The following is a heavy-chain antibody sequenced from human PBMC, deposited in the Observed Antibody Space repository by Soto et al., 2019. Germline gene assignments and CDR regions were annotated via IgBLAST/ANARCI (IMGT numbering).Heavy chain of an antibody. D-gene: IGHD4-17*01. CDR3: AETTVWFRAFDI. Sequence: SETLSLTCAVYGGSFSGYYWSWIRQPPGKGLEWIGEINHSGSTNYNPSLKRRVTISVDTSKNQFSLKLSSVTAADTAVYYCAETTVWFRAFDIWGQGTMVTVSS. CDR1: GGSFSGYY. J-gene: IGHJ3*02. V-gene: IGHV4-34*01. CDR2: INHSGST.